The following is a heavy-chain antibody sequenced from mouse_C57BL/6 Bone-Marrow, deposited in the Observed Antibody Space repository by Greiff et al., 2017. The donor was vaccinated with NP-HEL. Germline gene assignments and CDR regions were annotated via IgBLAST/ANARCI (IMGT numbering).Heavy chain of an antibody. CDR3: AIIPDSSGYPRAY. V-gene: IGHV1-74*01. J-gene: IGHJ3*01. CDR1: GYTFTSYW. Sequence: QVQLQQSGAELVKPGASVKVSCKASGYTFTSYWMHWVKQRPGQGLEWIGRIHPSDSDTNYNQKFKGKATLTVDKSSSTAYMQLSSLTSEDSAVYYCAIIPDSSGYPRAYWGQGTLVTVSA. D-gene: IGHD3-2*02. CDR2: IHPSDSDT.